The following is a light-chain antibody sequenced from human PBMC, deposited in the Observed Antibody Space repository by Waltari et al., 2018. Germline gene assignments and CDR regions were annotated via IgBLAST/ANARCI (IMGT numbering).Light chain of an antibody. CDR3: QQGSILPLT. J-gene: IGKJ4*01. V-gene: IGKV3-11*01. CDR1: ESVSNY. Sequence: EVVLTQSPVTLSLAAGERATLSCRARESVSNYLSWYQQKPGQTPRLLGFDTSKRATGIPARCSGSGYGTDFTLTINNLEAEDFALYYCQQGSILPLTCGGGTKVEI. CDR2: DTS.